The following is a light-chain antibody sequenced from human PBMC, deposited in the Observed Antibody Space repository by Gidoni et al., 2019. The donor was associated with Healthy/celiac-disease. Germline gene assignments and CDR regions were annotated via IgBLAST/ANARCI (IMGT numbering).Light chain of an antibody. CDR1: QSISSSY. CDR2: GAS. V-gene: IGKV3-20*01. J-gene: IGKJ2*01. Sequence: ELVLTQSPGTLSLSPGERATLPCRASQSISSSYLAWYQKKPGQAPRLLIYGASSRATGIPDRFSGSGSGTDFTLTISRLEPENFAVYYCQQYGSSPYTFXQXTKLEIK. CDR3: QQYGSSPYT.